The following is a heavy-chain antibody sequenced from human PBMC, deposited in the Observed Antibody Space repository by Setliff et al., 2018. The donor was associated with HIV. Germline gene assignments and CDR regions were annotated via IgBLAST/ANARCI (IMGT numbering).Heavy chain of an antibody. CDR3: HSGYDTEEQSYFDY. CDR1: GFTFNSYW. J-gene: IGHJ4*02. V-gene: IGHV3-74*01. Sequence: PGGSLRLSCAASGFTFNSYWMHWVRQAPGKGLMWVSHINNDETITKYADSVKGRFTISRDNAKNTLYLQMNSLRVEDTGVYYCHSGYDTEEQSYFDYWGQGTLVTVSS. D-gene: IGHD5-12*01. CDR2: INNDETIT.